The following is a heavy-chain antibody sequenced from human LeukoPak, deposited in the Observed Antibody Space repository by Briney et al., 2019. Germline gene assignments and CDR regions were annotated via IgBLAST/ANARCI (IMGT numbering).Heavy chain of an antibody. J-gene: IGHJ6*03. CDR3: ARALSHCSGGSCYSHYYYMDV. CDR1: GGPFSGYY. V-gene: IGHV4-34*01. D-gene: IGHD2-15*01. CDR2: INHSGST. Sequence: SVTLSLTCAVYGGPFSGYYWSWIRQPPGKGLEWIGEINHSGSTNYNPSLTSRVTISVDTSKTQFSLKLSSVTAADTAVYYCARALSHCSGGSCYSHYYYMDVWGKGTTVTVSS.